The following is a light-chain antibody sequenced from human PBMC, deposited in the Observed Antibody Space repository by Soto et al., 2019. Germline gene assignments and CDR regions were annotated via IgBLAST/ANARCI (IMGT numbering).Light chain of an antibody. Sequence: QSALTQPASVSGSPGQSIAISSTGTSSDVGAYDFVSWYQQHPGKAPKLMIYDVSNRSSGVSNRFSGSKSGNTASLTITRLQAEDEGDDYCSSYATSRSVIFGGGTKLTVL. CDR1: SSDVGAYDF. CDR3: SSYATSRSVI. J-gene: IGLJ2*01. V-gene: IGLV2-14*03. CDR2: DVS.